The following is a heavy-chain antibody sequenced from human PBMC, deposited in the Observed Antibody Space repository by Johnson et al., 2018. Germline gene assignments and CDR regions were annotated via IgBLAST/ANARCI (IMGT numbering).Heavy chain of an antibody. CDR1: GFSFSNSA. CDR2: IVVGSGNT. D-gene: IGHD4-17*01. V-gene: IGHV1-58*01. J-gene: IGHJ6*02. CDR3: APEAHSDYGDNYGLDL. Sequence: QLVESGPEVKKPGTSVKVSCKASGFSFSNSAVQWVRQARGQRLEWIGWIVVGSGNTFYAQKFQERLTITRDMSTTTVYLELTSLTSDDPAVYYFAPEAHSDYGDNYGLDLWGHGTTVTVSS.